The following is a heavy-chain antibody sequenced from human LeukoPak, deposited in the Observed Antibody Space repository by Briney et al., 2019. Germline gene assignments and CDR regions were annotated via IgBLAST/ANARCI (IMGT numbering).Heavy chain of an antibody. J-gene: IGHJ4*02. CDR2: MNPNSGNT. V-gene: IGHV1-8*02. CDR1: GYTFITYD. CDR3: ARGRFGIAAAGDY. D-gene: IGHD6-13*01. Sequence: ASVKVSCKASGYTFITYDINWVRQTTGQGLEWMGWMNPNSGNTGYAQKLQGRVTMTTDTSTSTAYMELRSLRSDDTAVYYCARGRFGIAAAGDYWGQGTLVTVSS.